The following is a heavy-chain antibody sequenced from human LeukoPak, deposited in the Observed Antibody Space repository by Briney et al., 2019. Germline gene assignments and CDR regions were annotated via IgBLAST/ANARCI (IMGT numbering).Heavy chain of an antibody. V-gene: IGHV3-43*02. Sequence: PGGSLRLSCAASGFSFGDYGMHWVRQAPGKGLEWVSLISGDGRSRYYTDSVKGRFTISRDDSKNSLYLQMNRLRTEDTALYYCAKDTVAYVSGTSYIGNYFDYWGQGALVTVSP. CDR3: AKDTVAYVSGTSYIGNYFDY. J-gene: IGHJ4*02. CDR2: ISGDGRSR. CDR1: GFSFGDYG. D-gene: IGHD3-10*01.